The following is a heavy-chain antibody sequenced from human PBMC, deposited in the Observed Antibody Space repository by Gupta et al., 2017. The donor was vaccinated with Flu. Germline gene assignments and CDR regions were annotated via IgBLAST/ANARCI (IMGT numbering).Heavy chain of an antibody. D-gene: IGHD6-13*01. CDR3: ARSGSYLPGYSSSWYWDVVVRDNWFDP. V-gene: IGHV1-69*02. Sequence: QVQLVQSGAEVKKPGSSVKVSCKASGGTFSSYTISWVRQAPGQGLEWMGRIIPILGIANYAQKFQGRVTITADKSTSTAYMELSSLRSEDTAVYYCARSGSYLPGYSSSWYWDVVVRDNWFDPWGQGTLVTVSS. CDR1: GGTFSSYT. CDR2: IIPILGIA. J-gene: IGHJ5*02.